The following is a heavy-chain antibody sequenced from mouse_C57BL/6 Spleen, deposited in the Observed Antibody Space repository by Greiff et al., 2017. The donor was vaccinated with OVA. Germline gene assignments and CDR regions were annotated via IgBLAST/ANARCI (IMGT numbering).Heavy chain of an antibody. D-gene: IGHD1-1*01. Sequence: QVQLQRSGPELVKPGASVKISCKASGYAFSSSWMNWVKQRPGKGLEWIGRIYPGDGDTNYNGKFKGKATLTADKSSSTAYMQLSSLTSEDSAVYFCARGSYYGSSDYWGQGTTLTVSS. CDR1: GYAFSSSW. V-gene: IGHV1-82*01. CDR2: IYPGDGDT. CDR3: ARGSYYGSSDY. J-gene: IGHJ2*01.